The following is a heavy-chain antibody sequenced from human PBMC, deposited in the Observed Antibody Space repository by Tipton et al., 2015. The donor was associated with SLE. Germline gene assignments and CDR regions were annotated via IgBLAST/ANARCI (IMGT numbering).Heavy chain of an antibody. CDR2: IYYSGST. CDR1: GGSISSSSYY. V-gene: IGHV4-39*01. CDR3: ARHKLGFSWSYFDS. Sequence: TLSLTCTVSGGSISSSSYYWGWIRQPPGKGLEWIGSIYYSGSTYYNPSLKSRVTISMDTSKNQFSLQMSSVTAADTALYYCARHKLGFSWSYFDSWGQGTLVTVSS. J-gene: IGHJ4*02. D-gene: IGHD3-3*01.